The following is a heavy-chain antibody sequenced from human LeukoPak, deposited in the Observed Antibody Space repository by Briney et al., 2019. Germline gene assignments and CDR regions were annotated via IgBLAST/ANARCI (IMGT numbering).Heavy chain of an antibody. Sequence: SETLSLTCAVCGVSISSDNWWTWVRQPPXXXXXXXXEXHXSGDTKXXXXXXXXATISMDNSKNHLSLNLFSVTAADTAMYYCATRDQSRTYMAPPDYWGQGTLVTVSS. CDR2: XHXSGDT. D-gene: IGHD5-24*01. J-gene: IGHJ4*02. CDR3: ATRDQSRTYMAPPDY. CDR1: GVSISSDNW. V-gene: IGHV4/OR15-8*02.